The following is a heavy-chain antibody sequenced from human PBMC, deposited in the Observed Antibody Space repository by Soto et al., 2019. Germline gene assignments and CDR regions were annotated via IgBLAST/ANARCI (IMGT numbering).Heavy chain of an antibody. CDR3: AKDFYPSQSYALYNWFDP. V-gene: IGHV3-30*18. CDR1: GFTFSTYG. J-gene: IGHJ5*02. CDR2: IPSDGSNK. Sequence: QVQLVESGGGVVQPGRSLRLSCAASGFTFSTYGMFWVRQPPGKGLEWVAAIPSDGSNKYYADSVKGRFTISRDNSKNTLFLQMDSLRTEDTAVYYCAKDFYPSQSYALYNWFDPWGQGTLVTVSS. D-gene: IGHD3-16*01.